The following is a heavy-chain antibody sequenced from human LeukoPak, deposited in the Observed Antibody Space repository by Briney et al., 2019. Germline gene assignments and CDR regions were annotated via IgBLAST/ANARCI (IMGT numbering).Heavy chain of an antibody. CDR1: GGSFSGYY. CDR2: INHSGST. Sequence: SETLSLTCAVYGGSFSGYYWSWIRQPPGKGLEWIGEINHSGSTNCNPSLKSRVTMSVDTSKNQFSLKLTSVTAADTAVYYCARLVGSSWYREVLRGRDYWGQGTLVTVSS. J-gene: IGHJ4*02. V-gene: IGHV4-34*01. D-gene: IGHD6-13*01. CDR3: ARLVGSSWYREVLRGRDY.